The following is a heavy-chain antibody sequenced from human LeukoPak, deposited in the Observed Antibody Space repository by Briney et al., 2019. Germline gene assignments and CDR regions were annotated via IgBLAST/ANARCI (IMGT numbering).Heavy chain of an antibody. CDR1: GLTVADYG. CDR2: IDWSGEST. J-gene: IGHJ4*02. CDR3: ARDLSASWYSLGF. V-gene: IGHV3-20*04. D-gene: IGHD6-13*01. Sequence: GGSLRLSCAASGLTVADYGMSWLRQAPRKGLEWVSGIDWSGESTSYADSVKGRFTISRDNSENTLYLHMNNLRAEDTALYYCARDLSASWYSLGFWGRGTLVTVSS.